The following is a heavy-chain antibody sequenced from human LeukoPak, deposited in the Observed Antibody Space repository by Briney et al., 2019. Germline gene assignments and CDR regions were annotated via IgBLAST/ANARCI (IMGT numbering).Heavy chain of an antibody. CDR3: ARGYTYYDFWSGYRPDAFDI. Sequence: SQTLSLTCAISGDSVSSNSAAWNWIRQSPSRGLEWLGRTYYRSKWYNDYAVSVKSRITINPDTSKNQFSLQLNSVTPEDTALYYCARGYTYYDFWSGYRPDAFDIWGPGTMVTVSS. V-gene: IGHV6-1*01. CDR1: GDSVSSNSAA. J-gene: IGHJ3*02. D-gene: IGHD3-3*01. CDR2: TYYRSKWYN.